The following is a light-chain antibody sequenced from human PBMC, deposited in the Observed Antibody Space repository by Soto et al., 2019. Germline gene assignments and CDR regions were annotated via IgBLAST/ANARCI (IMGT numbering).Light chain of an antibody. CDR1: QSVSSSY. CDR2: GAS. Sequence: EIVLTQSPGTLSLSRGERATRCCRASQSVSSSYLAWYQQKPGQAPRLLIYGASSRATGIPDRFSGSGSETDFTLTISSLEPEDLGVYYCLHRMNWPLTFGQGTRLEIK. CDR3: LHRMNWPLT. V-gene: IGKV3D-20*02. J-gene: IGKJ5*01.